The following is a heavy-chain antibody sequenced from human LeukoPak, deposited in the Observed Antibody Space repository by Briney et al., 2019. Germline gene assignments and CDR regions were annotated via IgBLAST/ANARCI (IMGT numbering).Heavy chain of an antibody. V-gene: IGHV4-34*01. J-gene: IGHJ3*02. D-gene: IGHD3-10*01. CDR3: ARALTYYYGSGTPSAFDI. CDR2: INHSGST. CDR1: GESFSAYY. Sequence: SETLSLTGAGYGESFSAYYWSWIRQPPGKGLEWIGEINHSGSTNSNPSLKSRVTISVDTSKNQFSLKLSSVTAADTAVYYCARALTYYYGSGTPSAFDIWGQGTMVTVSS.